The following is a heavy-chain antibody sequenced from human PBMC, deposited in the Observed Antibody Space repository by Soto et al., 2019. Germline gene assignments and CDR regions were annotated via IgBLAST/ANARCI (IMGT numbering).Heavy chain of an antibody. D-gene: IGHD3-10*01. V-gene: IGHV2-5*01. CDR3: AHGDPLDFHF. CDR2: IYWNGIE. Sequence: ITLRESGPALVKPTQTLTLTCTFSGFSLTTSGEAVGWIRQPPGKALEWLALIYWNGIERYSPSLKSRLSITKDTSKNHVALTMANMDPVDRATYYCAHGDPLDFHFWGRCTLVTVSP. J-gene: IGHJ4*02. CDR1: GFSLTTSGEA.